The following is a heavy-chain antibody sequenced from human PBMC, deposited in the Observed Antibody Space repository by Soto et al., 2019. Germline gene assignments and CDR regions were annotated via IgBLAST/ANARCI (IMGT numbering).Heavy chain of an antibody. CDR3: ARYYDILTGYGAFDY. CDR1: GGSISSGGYY. J-gene: IGHJ4*02. D-gene: IGHD3-9*01. Sequence: SETLSLTCTVSGGSISSGGYYWSWIRQHPGKGLEWIGYIYYSGSTYYNPSLKSRVTISVDTSKNQFSLKLSSVTAADTAVYYCARYYDILTGYGAFDYWGQGTLVTAPQ. CDR2: IYYSGST. V-gene: IGHV4-31*03.